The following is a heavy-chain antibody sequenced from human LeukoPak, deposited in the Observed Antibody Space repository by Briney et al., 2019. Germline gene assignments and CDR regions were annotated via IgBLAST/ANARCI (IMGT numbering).Heavy chain of an antibody. Sequence: LVASVKVSCKASGYTSTSYDINWVRQATGQGLEWMGWMNPNSGNTGYAQKFQGRVTMTRNTSISTAYMELSSLRSEDTAVYYCARVRAMITFGGVIDHFDYWGQGTLVTVSS. J-gene: IGHJ4*02. D-gene: IGHD3-16*02. V-gene: IGHV1-8*01. CDR3: ARVRAMITFGGVIDHFDY. CDR2: MNPNSGNT. CDR1: GYTSTSYD.